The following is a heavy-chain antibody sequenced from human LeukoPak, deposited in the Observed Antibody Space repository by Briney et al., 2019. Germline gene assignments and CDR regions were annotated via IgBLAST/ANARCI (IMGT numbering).Heavy chain of an antibody. V-gene: IGHV1-3*01. Sequence: ASVKVSCKASGFSFPHYVIHWVRQAPGQSLEWMGWIIASNGKTKYSQKFQGRVVIGVDTSATIAYLELSSLTSDDTAVYYCARFGVQKYLDVWGQGTLVIVSS. D-gene: IGHD3-10*01. J-gene: IGHJ4*02. CDR2: IIASNGKT. CDR3: ARFGVQKYLDV. CDR1: GFSFPHYV.